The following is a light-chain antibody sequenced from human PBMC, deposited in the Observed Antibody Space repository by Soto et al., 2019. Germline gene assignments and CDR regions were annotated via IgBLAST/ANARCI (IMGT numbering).Light chain of an antibody. CDR2: DVS. V-gene: IGLV2-14*01. CDR3: SSFPGSSPRYV. J-gene: IGLJ1*01. Sequence: QSALTQPASVSRSPGQSIPISCTGTSSDIGAYNYVSWYQQHPGKAPKLMIYDVSNRPPGVSDRFSASKSGNTASLTISGLQAEDESDYYCSSFPGSSPRYVFGTGTKVTVL. CDR1: SSDIGAYNY.